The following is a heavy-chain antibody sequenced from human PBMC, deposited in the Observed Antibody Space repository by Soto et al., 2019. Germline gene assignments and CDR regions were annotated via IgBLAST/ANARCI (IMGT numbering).Heavy chain of an antibody. CDR3: TPVTPPDV. CDR2: ISSNGGST. CDR1: CISLAEYG. V-gene: IGHV3-64D*06. Sequence: GGARMPSSLDPCISLAEYGMYWVRQAPGKGLEYVSAISSNGGSTYYADSVKGRFTISRDNSKNTLYLQMSSLRAEDTAVYYCTPVTPPDVWGQGTTVTGSS. J-gene: IGHJ6*02. D-gene: IGHD2-21*02.